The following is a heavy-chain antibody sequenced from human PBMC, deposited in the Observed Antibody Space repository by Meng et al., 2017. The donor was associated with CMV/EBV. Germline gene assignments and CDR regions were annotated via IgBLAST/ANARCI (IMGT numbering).Heavy chain of an antibody. J-gene: IGHJ4*02. CDR1: GFTFSDYY. CDR3: ARDRKRVLELDY. Sequence: GESLKISCAASGFTFSDYYMSWIRQAPGKGLEWVSYISSSGSTIYYADSVKGRFTISRDNAKNSLYLQMNSLRAEDTAVYYCARDRKRVLELDYWGQGTLVTVSS. CDR2: ISSSGSTI. V-gene: IGHV3-11*04. D-gene: IGHD3-3*01.